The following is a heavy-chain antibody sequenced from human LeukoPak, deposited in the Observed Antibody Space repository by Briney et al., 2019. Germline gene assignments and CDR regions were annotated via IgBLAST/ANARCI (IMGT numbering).Heavy chain of an antibody. CDR1: GGSISSGSYY. Sequence: SQTLSLTFTVSGGSISSGSYYWSWIRQPAGKGLEWIGRIYTSGSTNYNPSLKSRVTISVDTSKNQFSLKLSSVTAADTAVYYCARESSSTSWGQGTLVTVSS. V-gene: IGHV4-61*02. D-gene: IGHD2-2*01. CDR2: IYTSGST. CDR3: ARESSSTS. J-gene: IGHJ4*02.